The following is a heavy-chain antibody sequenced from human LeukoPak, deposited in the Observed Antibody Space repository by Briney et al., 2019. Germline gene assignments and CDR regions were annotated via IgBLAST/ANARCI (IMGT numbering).Heavy chain of an antibody. CDR3: ARDFIAAFFVY. J-gene: IGHJ4*02. D-gene: IGHD6-13*01. Sequence: GRSLRLSCAASGFTFSNYAMHWVRQAPGKGLEWVAVISYDGSNKYYADSVKGRFTISRDNSKNTLYLQMNSLRAEDTAVYYCARDFIAAFFVYWGQGTLVTVSS. CDR1: GFTFSNYA. CDR2: ISYDGSNK. V-gene: IGHV3-30*04.